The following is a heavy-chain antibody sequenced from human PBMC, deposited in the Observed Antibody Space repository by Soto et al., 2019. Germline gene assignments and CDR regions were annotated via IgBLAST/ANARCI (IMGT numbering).Heavy chain of an antibody. J-gene: IGHJ3*02. D-gene: IGHD3-22*01. Sequence: GGSLRLSCAASGFTLSDYYMSWIRQAPGKGLEWVSYISSSGSTIYYADSVKGRFTISRDNAKNSLYLQMNSLRAEDTAVYYCARSPYYYDSSGYYAFDIWGQGTMVTVSS. V-gene: IGHV3-11*01. CDR3: ARSPYYYDSSGYYAFDI. CDR1: GFTLSDYY. CDR2: ISSSGSTI.